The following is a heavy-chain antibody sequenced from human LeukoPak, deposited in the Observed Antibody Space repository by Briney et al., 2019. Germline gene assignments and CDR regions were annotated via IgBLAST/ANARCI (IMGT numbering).Heavy chain of an antibody. D-gene: IGHD2-2*01. Sequence: SQTLSLTCTVSGGSISSGSYYWSWIRQPAGKGLEWIGRIYTSGSTNYNPSLKSRVTISVDTSKNQFSLKLSSVTAADTAVYYCASQSAADLMQGDIWGQGTMVTVSS. CDR1: GGSISSGSYY. CDR2: IYTSGST. V-gene: IGHV4-61*02. CDR3: ASQSAADLMQGDI. J-gene: IGHJ3*02.